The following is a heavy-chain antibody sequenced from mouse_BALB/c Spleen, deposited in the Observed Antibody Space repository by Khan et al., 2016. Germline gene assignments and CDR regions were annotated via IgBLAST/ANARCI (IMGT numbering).Heavy chain of an antibody. Sequence: QVQLKQSGAELMKPGASVKISCKATGYTFSSYWIEWVKQRPGHGLEWIGEILPGSGSTNYNEKFRGKATFTADTSSNTAYMQLSSLTSEDSDVLYCARTDRRGYFDYWGQGTTLTVSS. CDR1: GYTFSSYW. CDR3: ARTDRRGYFDY. V-gene: IGHV1-9*01. CDR2: ILPGSGST. J-gene: IGHJ2*01.